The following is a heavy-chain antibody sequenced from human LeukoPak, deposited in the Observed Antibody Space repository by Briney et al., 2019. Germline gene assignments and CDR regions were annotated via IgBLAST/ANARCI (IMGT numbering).Heavy chain of an antibody. V-gene: IGHV3-49*04. J-gene: IGHJ4*02. CDR2: IRSKAYGGTT. CDR3: TRGLLGSGSQDDY. CDR1: GFTFGDYA. Sequence: PGGSLRLSCTASGFTFGDYAMSWVRQAPGKELEWVGFIRSKAYGGTTEYAASVKGRFTISRDDSKSIAYLQMNSLKTEDTAVYYCTRGLLGSGSQDDYWGQGTLVTVSS. D-gene: IGHD3-10*02.